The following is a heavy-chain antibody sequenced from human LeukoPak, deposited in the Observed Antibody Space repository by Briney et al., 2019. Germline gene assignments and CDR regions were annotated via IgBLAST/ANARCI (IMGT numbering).Heavy chain of an antibody. CDR1: GFTFSSYT. J-gene: IGHJ4*02. V-gene: IGHV3-23*01. Sequence: GGSLRLSCVASGFTFSSYTMSWVRQAPGKGLEWVSAISGSGGSTNYADSVKGRLTISRDNSQNTLYLQMNSLRAEDTAVYYCVLTTVVTPGARDWGQGTLVTVSP. CDR2: ISGSGGST. D-gene: IGHD4-23*01. CDR3: VLTTVVTPGARD.